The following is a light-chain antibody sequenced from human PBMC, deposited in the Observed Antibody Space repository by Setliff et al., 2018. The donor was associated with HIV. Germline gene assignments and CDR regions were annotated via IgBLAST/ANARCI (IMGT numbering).Light chain of an antibody. CDR2: DVK. CDR1: SSDVGSYNF. J-gene: IGLJ1*01. Sequence: QSVLTQPASVSGSPGQSITISCSGTSSDVGSYNFVSWYQQHPGKAPQLVIYDVKDRPSGVSNRFSGSKSGNTASLTISGLQAEDEADYYCSSRIVSSALHVFGTGTKVTVL. V-gene: IGLV2-14*03. CDR3: SSRIVSSALHV.